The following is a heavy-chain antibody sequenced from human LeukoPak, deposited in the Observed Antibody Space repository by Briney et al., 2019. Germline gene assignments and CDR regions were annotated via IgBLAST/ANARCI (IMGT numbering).Heavy chain of an antibody. CDR1: GISISSSNSY. Sequence: SETLSLTCTVSGISISSSNSYWGWIRQPPGKGLEWIGSIYYTGNTYYNASLKSRVTISIDTSKNQISLRLTSVTAADTTMYYCARQTGSGLFTLPGGQGTLVTVSS. CDR2: IYYTGNT. V-gene: IGHV4-39*01. CDR3: ARQTGSGLFTLP. J-gene: IGHJ4*02. D-gene: IGHD3/OR15-3a*01.